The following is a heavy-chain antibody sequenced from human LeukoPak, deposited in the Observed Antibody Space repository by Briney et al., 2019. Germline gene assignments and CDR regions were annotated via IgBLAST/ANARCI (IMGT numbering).Heavy chain of an antibody. J-gene: IGHJ4*02. CDR3: ANSFPHRGKPTQY. V-gene: IGHV3-23*01. CDR1: GFTFSSYW. D-gene: IGHD4-23*01. CDR2: ISGSGGST. Sequence: GGSLRLSCAASGFTFSSYWMHWVRQAPGKGLEWVSAISGSGGSTYYADSVKGRFTISRDNSKNTLYLQMNSLRAEDTAVYYCANSFPHRGKPTQYWGQGTLVTVSS.